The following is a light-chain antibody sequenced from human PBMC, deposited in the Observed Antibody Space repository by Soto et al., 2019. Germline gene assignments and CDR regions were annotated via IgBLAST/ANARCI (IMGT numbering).Light chain of an antibody. Sequence: EKALTQSPVTLSLSPGERATLSCRASQSVSRNLAWYQQKPGQAPRLLIYGAFTRATGVPARFSGSGSGTEFTLTISSLQSEDSAVYYCQQYNDWPSLTFGGGTKVDIK. V-gene: IGKV3-15*01. CDR2: GAF. CDR1: QSVSRN. CDR3: QQYNDWPSLT. J-gene: IGKJ4*01.